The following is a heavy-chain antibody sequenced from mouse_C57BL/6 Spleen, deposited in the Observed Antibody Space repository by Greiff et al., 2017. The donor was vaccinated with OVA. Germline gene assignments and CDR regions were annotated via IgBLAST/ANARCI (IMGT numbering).Heavy chain of an antibody. CDR1: GYTFTSYW. V-gene: IGHV1-72*01. CDR2: IDPNSGST. D-gene: IGHD2-4*01. J-gene: IGHJ3*01. CDR3: ARGYDYGVGFAY. Sequence: QVQLQQPGAELVKPGASVKLSCKASGYTFTSYWMHWVKQRPGRGLEWMGRIDPNSGSTKYNEKFKSKATLTVDKPSSTAYMQLSSLTSEDSEVYYCARGYDYGVGFAYWGQGTLVTVSA.